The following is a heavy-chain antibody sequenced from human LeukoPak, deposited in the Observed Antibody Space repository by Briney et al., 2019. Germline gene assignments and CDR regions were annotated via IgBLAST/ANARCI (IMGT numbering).Heavy chain of an antibody. D-gene: IGHD3-10*01. CDR3: AGAGGSGQFDY. V-gene: IGHV3-66*01. J-gene: IGHJ4*02. CDR1: GGSISSYY. CDR2: IYSGGST. Sequence: ETLSLTCTVSGGSISSYYMSWVRQAPGKGLEWVSVIYSGGSTYYADSVKGRFTISRDNSKNTLYLQMNSLRAEDTAVYYCAGAGGSGQFDYWGQGTLVTVSS.